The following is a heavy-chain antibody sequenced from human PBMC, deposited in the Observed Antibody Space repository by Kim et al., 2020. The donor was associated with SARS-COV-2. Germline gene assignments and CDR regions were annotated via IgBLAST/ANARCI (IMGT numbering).Heavy chain of an antibody. D-gene: IGHD3-10*01. CDR2: ISAYNGNT. V-gene: IGHV1-18*01. Sequence: ASVKVSCKASGYTFTSYGISWVRQAPGQGLEWMGWISAYNGNTNYAQKLQGRVTMTTDTSTSTAYMELRSLRSDDTAVYYCARYKKENLRITMVRGQSPSYNWFDPWGQGTLVTVSS. CDR3: ARYKKENLRITMVRGQSPSYNWFDP. J-gene: IGHJ5*02. CDR1: GYTFTSYG.